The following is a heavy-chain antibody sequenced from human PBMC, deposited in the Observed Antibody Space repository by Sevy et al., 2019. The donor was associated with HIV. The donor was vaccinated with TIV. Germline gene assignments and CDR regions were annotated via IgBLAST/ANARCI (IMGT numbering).Heavy chain of an antibody. J-gene: IGHJ6*02. CDR2: IHSSSSTT. Sequence: GGSLRLSCAASGFSFRSYSMNWVRQAPGKGLEWVSYIHSSSSTTYYADSVKGRFIISRDIARNSLYLQMNSLRDEDTVVYYWARVRDEWGPEGMDVWGQGTTVTVSS. CDR1: GFSFRSYS. CDR3: ARVRDEWGPEGMDV. V-gene: IGHV3-48*02. D-gene: IGHD3-10*01.